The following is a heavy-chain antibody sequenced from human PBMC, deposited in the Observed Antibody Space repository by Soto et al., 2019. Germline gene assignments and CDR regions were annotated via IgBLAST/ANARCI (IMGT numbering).Heavy chain of an antibody. CDR3: VRVAYGDLGG. D-gene: IGHD4-17*01. Sequence: EVQLVESGGGLVQPGWSLRLSCVASGFTFSSYWMHWVRQAPGKGLVWVSRIKSDGSDTSYADSVKGRFTISRDNAKNTLYLQMSSLRAEDTAVYYCVRVAYGDLGGWGQGTLVTVSS. CDR2: IKSDGSDT. CDR1: GFTFSSYW. V-gene: IGHV3-74*01. J-gene: IGHJ4*02.